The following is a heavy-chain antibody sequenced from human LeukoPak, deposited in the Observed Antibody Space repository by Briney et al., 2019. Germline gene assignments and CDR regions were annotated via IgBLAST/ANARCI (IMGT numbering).Heavy chain of an antibody. CDR1: GFTFSSYA. J-gene: IGHJ4*02. CDR3: AKTHCSSTSCYKLGIFDY. D-gene: IGHD2-2*02. V-gene: IGHV3-23*01. Sequence: GGSLRLSCAASGFTFSSYAMSWVRQAPGKGLEWVSAISGSGGSTYYADFVKGRFTISRDNSKNTLYLQMNSLRAEDTAVYYCAKTHCSSTSCYKLGIFDYWGQGTLVTVSS. CDR2: ISGSGGST.